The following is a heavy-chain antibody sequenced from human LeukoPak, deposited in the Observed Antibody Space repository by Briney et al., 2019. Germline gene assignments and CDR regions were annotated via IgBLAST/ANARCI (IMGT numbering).Heavy chain of an antibody. V-gene: IGHV4-31*02. CDR3: ARGPAYYYDSTGFDY. CDR2: IYYSVST. Sequence: IYYSVSTYYNPSLKSRVTISVDTSKNQFSLKLSSVTAADTAVYYCARGPAYYYDSTGFDYWGQGTLVTVSS. D-gene: IGHD3-22*01. J-gene: IGHJ4*02.